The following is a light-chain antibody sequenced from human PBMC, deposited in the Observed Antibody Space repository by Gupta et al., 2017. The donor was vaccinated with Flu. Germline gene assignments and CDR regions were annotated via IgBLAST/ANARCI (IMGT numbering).Light chain of an antibody. CDR1: LSVGSN. CDR2: GAS. J-gene: IGKJ1*01. CDR3: HQYDNWPGT. Sequence: MTQSPAILPVSPGARVTLSCRASLSVGSNLAWYQQKAGQAPSLLIYGASIRATGLPDRFSGGGSGTEFNLTISSLQSEDFVLYFCHQYDNWPGTFGQGTKVEIK. V-gene: IGKV3D-15*01.